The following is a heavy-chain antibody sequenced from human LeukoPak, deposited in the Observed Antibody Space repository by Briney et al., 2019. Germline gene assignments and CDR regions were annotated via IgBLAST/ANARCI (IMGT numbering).Heavy chain of an antibody. CDR1: GFTFSRYW. J-gene: IGHJ4*02. CDR3: VRGADTGYSSDS. CDR2: INSDGRST. V-gene: IGHV3-74*01. Sequence: TGGSLRLSCVASGFTFSRYWMHWVRHAPGKGLVWVSRINSDGRSTNYADSVKGRFSISRDNAENTLYLQMNSLRVEDTAVYYCVRGADTGYSSDSWGQGTLVTVFS. D-gene: IGHD3-9*01.